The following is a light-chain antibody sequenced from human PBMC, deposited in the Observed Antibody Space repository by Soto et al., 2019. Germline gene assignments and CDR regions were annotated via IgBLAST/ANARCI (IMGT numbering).Light chain of an antibody. CDR2: SDN. J-gene: IGLJ1*01. CDR1: SSNIGTNT. V-gene: IGLV1-44*01. CDR3: SAWDDSLNGFV. Sequence: SVLTQPPSASGTPGQRVTISCSGSSSNIGTNTANWYQQLPGTAPKLLIYSDNQRPSGVPDRFSGSKSGTSASLAISGLQSEDEADYYCSAWDDSLNGFVFGTGTKVT.